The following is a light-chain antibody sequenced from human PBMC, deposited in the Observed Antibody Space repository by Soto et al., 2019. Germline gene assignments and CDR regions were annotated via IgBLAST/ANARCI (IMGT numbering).Light chain of an antibody. CDR3: CSHAGSSTS. Sequence: QSALTQPASVSGSPGQSITISCTGTSSDVGSYNLVSWYQQHPGKAPKLMIYEVSKRPSGVSNRFSGSKSGNTASLTISGLQAEDEADYYCCSHAGSSTSFGTGTKLTVL. CDR1: SSDVGSYNL. V-gene: IGLV2-23*02. J-gene: IGLJ1*01. CDR2: EVS.